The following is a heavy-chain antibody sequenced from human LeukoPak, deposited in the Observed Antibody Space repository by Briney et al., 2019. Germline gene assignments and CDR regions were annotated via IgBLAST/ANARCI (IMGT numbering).Heavy chain of an antibody. CDR1: GYTFTSYD. CDR3: ANAYYDFWSGLGGQFQH. J-gene: IGHJ1*01. V-gene: IGHV1-8*01. Sequence: ASVKVSCKASGYTFTSYDINWVRQATGQGLEWMGWMNPNSGNTGYAQKFQGRVTMTRNTSISTAYMELSSLRAEDTAVYYCANAYYDFWSGLGGQFQHWGQGTLVTVSS. CDR2: MNPNSGNT. D-gene: IGHD3-3*01.